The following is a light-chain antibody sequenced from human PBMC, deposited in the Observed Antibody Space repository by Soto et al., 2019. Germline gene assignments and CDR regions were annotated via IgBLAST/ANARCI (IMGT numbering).Light chain of an antibody. Sequence: QSVLTQPPSASGTPGQRVTFSCSGSSSNIGSNNVNWYQQFPRTAPKLLIYSNNQRPSGVPDRFSGSKSGTSASLAISGLRSEDEADYYCAAWDDSLSGWVFGGGTKVTVL. CDR3: AAWDDSLSGWV. V-gene: IGLV1-47*02. CDR1: SSNIGSNN. J-gene: IGLJ3*02. CDR2: SNN.